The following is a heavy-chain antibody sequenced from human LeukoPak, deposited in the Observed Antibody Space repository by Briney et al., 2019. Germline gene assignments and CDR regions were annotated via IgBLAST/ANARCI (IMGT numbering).Heavy chain of an antibody. V-gene: IGHV3-9*01. CDR3: AKDRVRGVDYMDV. J-gene: IGHJ6*03. CDR2: ISWNSGSI. CDR1: GFTFDDYA. Sequence: PGRSLRLSCAASGFTFDDYAMHWVRQAPGKGLEWVSGISWNSGSIGYADSVKGRFTISRDNAKNSLYLQMNSLRAEDTALCYCAKDRVRGVDYMDVWGKGTTVTVSS. D-gene: IGHD3-10*01.